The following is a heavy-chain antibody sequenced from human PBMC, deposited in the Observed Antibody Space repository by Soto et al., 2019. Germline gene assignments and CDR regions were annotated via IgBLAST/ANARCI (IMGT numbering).Heavy chain of an antibody. CDR3: ARKSRDAFWSGYSEPYYYYGMDV. CDR2: IIPIFGTA. CDR1: GGTFSSYA. J-gene: IGHJ6*02. V-gene: IGHV1-69*01. D-gene: IGHD3-3*01. Sequence: VQLVQSGAEVKKPGSSVKVSCKASGGTFSSYAISWVRQAPGQGLEWMGGIIPIFGTANYAQKFQGRVTITADESTSTAYMELSSLRSEDTAVYYCARKSRDAFWSGYSEPYYYYGMDVWGQGTTVTVSS.